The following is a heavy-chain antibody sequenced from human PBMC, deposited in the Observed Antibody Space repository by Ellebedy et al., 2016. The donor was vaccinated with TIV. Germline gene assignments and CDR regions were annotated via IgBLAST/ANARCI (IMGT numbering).Heavy chain of an antibody. CDR3: ARDYASG. J-gene: IGHJ4*02. CDR1: GFTVSSNS. D-gene: IGHD3-16*01. V-gene: IGHV3-53*01. Sequence: GESLKISCAASGFTVSSNSMSWVRQAPGKGLEWVSVIETGCNIYYADSLKCRFTTSRDNSKDTLYLQMNSLRAEDTAVYYCARDYASGWGQGTLVTVAS. CDR2: IETGCNI.